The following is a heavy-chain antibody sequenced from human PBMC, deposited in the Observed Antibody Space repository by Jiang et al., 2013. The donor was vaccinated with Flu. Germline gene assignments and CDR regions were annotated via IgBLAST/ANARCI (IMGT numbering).Heavy chain of an antibody. CDR1: GGSFSDYY. J-gene: IGHJ4*02. CDR3: ARRVNRPKKALPYDY. V-gene: IGHV4-34*01. Sequence: TLSLTCAVYGGSFSDYYWTWIRQPPGKGLEWIGEINHSGSTNYNPSLKSRVTISVDTSKNQFSLKLSSVTAADTAVYYCARRVNRPKKALPYDYWGQGTLVTVSS. CDR2: INHSGST. D-gene: IGHD2/OR15-2a*01.